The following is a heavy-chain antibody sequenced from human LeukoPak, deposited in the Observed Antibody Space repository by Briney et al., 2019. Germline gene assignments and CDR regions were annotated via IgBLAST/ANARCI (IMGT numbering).Heavy chain of an antibody. Sequence: GGSLRLSCAASGFTFSSYSMNWVRQARGKGLEWVSSISSSSSYIYYADSVKGRFTISRDNAKNSLYQKMNSLRAEDTAVYNSASTTTVVSGGSGYWGQGTLVTVSS. V-gene: IGHV3-21*01. CDR1: GFTFSSYS. J-gene: IGHJ4*02. D-gene: IGHD4-23*01. CDR3: ASTTTVVSGGSGY. CDR2: ISSSSSYI.